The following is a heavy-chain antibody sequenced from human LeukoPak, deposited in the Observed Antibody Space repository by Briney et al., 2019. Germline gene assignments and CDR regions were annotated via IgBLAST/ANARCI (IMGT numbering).Heavy chain of an antibody. CDR2: IYSSGST. CDR3: ARGLGAIFGVSHRDNWFDP. V-gene: IGHV4-4*07. D-gene: IGHD3-3*01. Sequence: SETLSLTCTGSGGSISSYYWSWIRQPAGKGLEWIGRIYSSGSTNYNPSLKSRVTMSVDTSKSQFSLKLSSVTAADTAVYYCARGLGAIFGVSHRDNWFDPWGQGTLVTVSS. CDR1: GGSISSYY. J-gene: IGHJ5*02.